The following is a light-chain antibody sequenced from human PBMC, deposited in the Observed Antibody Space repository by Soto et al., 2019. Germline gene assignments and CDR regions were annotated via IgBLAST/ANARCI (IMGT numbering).Light chain of an antibody. V-gene: IGLV1-40*01. CDR2: GNS. CDR3: QSYDNSLSVYV. J-gene: IGLJ1*01. Sequence: QPVLTQPPSVSGAPGQRVTISCTGSSSNIGAHYDVHWYQQLPGTAPKLLIYGNSNRPSGVPDRFSGSKSGTSASLAITGLQAEDEADYYRQSYDNSLSVYVFGTGTKLTVL. CDR1: SSNIGAHYD.